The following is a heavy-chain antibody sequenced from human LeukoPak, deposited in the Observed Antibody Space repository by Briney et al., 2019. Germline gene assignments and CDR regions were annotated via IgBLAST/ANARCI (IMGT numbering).Heavy chain of an antibody. V-gene: IGHV1-2*02. CDR2: INPNSGGT. J-gene: IGHJ6*03. CDR3: ARGDPYYYYYYMDV. CDR1: GGTFSSYA. Sequence: ASVKVSCKASGGTFSSYAISWVRQAPGQGLEWMGWINPNSGGTNYAQKFQGRVTMTRDTSISTAYMELSRLRSDDTAVYYCARGDPYYYYYYMDVWGKGTTVTVSS.